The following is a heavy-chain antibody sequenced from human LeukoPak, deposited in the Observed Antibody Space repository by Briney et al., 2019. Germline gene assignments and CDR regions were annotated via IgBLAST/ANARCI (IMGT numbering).Heavy chain of an antibody. D-gene: IGHD3-10*01. J-gene: IGHJ4*02. CDR1: GGTFSSYA. Sequence: ASVKVSCKASGGTFSSYAISWVRQAPGQGLEWMGGIIPIFGTANYAQKFQGRVTITADESTSTAYMELSSLRSEDTAVYYCARGVSLRRGITDYWGQGTLVTVSS. CDR3: ARGVSLRRGITDY. CDR2: IIPIFGTA. V-gene: IGHV1-69*13.